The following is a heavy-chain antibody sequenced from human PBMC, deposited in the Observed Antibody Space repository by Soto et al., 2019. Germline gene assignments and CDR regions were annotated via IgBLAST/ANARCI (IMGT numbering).Heavy chain of an antibody. D-gene: IGHD3-10*01. CDR2: MDSGGTTI. J-gene: IGHJ4*02. CDR3: ATAGYYRFAF. Sequence: EVQLVESGGALVQPGGSLRLSCAASGFTFSTYWMHWVRQAPGEGLVWVSRMDSGGTTINYADAVKGRFTISRDNAKYTLYLQMNSLRAEDTAVYYCATAGYYRFAFCGQGTLVTVSS. CDR1: GFTFSTYW. V-gene: IGHV3-74*01.